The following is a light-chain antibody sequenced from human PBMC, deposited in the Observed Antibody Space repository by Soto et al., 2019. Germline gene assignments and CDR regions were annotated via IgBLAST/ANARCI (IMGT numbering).Light chain of an antibody. V-gene: IGKV3-20*01. CDR3: QRYSNTAWT. CDR2: GPS. Sequence: ESVLQQYPGTLYLSPGNRANLSCRASLSLSRTSLDWYQRKSGQAPRRLIYGPSTRGAGIPVRFSGRGSGTDGTLSLSRLEPEDFAIYSCQRYSNTAWTVGGGTKVDIK. J-gene: IGKJ4*02. CDR1: LSLSRTS.